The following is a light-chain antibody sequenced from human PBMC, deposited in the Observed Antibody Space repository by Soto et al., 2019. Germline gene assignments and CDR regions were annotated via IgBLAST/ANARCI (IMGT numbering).Light chain of an antibody. V-gene: IGKV3-20*01. Sequence: ETVLTQSPATLSLSPGERATLSCRASRSISTYLAWYQQKPGQAPRLLIYGASSRATGIPDRFSGSGSGTDFTLTISRLEPEDFAVYYCQQYGSSPQTFGQGTKVDIK. CDR3: QQYGSSPQT. CDR2: GAS. J-gene: IGKJ2*01. CDR1: RSISTY.